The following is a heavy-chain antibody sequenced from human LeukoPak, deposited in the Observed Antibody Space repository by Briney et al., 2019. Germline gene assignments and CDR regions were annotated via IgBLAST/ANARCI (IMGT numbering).Heavy chain of an antibody. V-gene: IGHV3-30-3*01. Sequence: PGGSLRLSCAASGFTFSSYAMHWVRQAPGKGLEWVAVISYDGSNKYYADSVKGRFTISRDNSKNTLYLQMNNLRAEDTAVYYCTRMNEWLSTPYDFWGQGVLVTVSS. J-gene: IGHJ4*02. CDR2: ISYDGSNK. CDR1: GFTFSSYA. D-gene: IGHD3-3*01. CDR3: TRMNEWLSTPYDF.